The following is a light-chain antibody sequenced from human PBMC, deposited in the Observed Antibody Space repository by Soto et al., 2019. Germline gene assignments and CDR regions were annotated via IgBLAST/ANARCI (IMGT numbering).Light chain of an antibody. CDR1: QSLLHSNGYNY. V-gene: IGKV2-28*01. CDR3: MQALQTPYT. Sequence: DIVMTQSPLSLPVTPGEPASISCRSSQSLLHSNGYNYLDWYLQKPGQSPQLLIYLGSNRASGVPDRFSVSGPGTDFTLKISRVEAEDVGVYYCMQALQTPYTFGQGTKLEIK. J-gene: IGKJ2*01. CDR2: LGS.